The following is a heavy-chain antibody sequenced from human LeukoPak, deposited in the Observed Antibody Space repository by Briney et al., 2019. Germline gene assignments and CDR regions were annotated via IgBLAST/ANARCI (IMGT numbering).Heavy chain of an antibody. CDR1: GFTFSSYA. CDR3: ARESAPYYYDSSGPVGY. V-gene: IGHV3-48*04. J-gene: IGHJ4*02. CDR2: ISSSGSTI. Sequence: PGGSLRLSCAASGFTFSSYAMHWVRQAPGKGLEWVSYISSSGSTIYYADSVKGRFTISRDNAKNSLYLQMNSLRAEDTAVYYCARESAPYYYDSSGPVGYWGQGTLVTVSS. D-gene: IGHD3-22*01.